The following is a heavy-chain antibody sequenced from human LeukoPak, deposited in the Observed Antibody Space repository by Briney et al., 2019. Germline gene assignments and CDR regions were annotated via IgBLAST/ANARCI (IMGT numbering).Heavy chain of an antibody. D-gene: IGHD6-13*01. Sequence: SGGSLRLSCAASGFTFSSYEMNWVRQAPGKGLEWVSYISRSGSTRTYADSVKGRFTISRDNAQNPLYLEMNSLRAEDTAVYYCAREIVSAAAGNFDYWGQGTLVTVSS. CDR3: AREIVSAAAGNFDY. J-gene: IGHJ4*02. CDR2: ISRSGSTR. CDR1: GFTFSSYE. V-gene: IGHV3-48*03.